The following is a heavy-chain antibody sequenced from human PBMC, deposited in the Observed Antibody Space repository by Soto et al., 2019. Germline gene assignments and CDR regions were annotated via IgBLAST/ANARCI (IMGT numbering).Heavy chain of an antibody. D-gene: IGHD3-10*01. J-gene: IGHJ4*02. CDR3: AKSNKWFGELFPFDY. V-gene: IGHV3-23*01. CDR1: GFTFRSYA. CDR2: ISGSGGST. Sequence: GGSLRLSFAASGFTFRSYALSWVRQAPGKGLEWVSVISGSGGSTYYADSVKGRFTISRDNSKNTLYLQMNSLRAEDTAVYYCAKSNKWFGELFPFDYWGQGTLVTVSS.